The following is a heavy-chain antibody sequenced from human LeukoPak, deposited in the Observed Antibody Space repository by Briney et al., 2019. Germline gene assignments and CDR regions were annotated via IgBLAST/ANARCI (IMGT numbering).Heavy chain of an antibody. CDR2: ISYDGSNK. J-gene: IGHJ4*02. V-gene: IGHV3-30*03. CDR1: GFTFSSYG. Sequence: PGRSLRLSCAASGFTFSSYGMHWVRQAPGKGLEWVAVISYDGSNKYYADSVKGRFTISRDNSKNTLYLQMNSLRAEDTAVYYCARFYGGNSGGFDYWGQGTLVTVSS. D-gene: IGHD4-23*01. CDR3: ARFYGGNSGGFDY.